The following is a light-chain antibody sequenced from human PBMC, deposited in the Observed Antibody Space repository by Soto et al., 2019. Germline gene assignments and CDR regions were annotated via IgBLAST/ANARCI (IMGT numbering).Light chain of an antibody. CDR3: FSYAGSRTYV. CDR1: SSDIGSYDL. J-gene: IGLJ1*01. Sequence: QSALTQPASVSGPLGQSIVISCTGSSSDIGSYDLVSWYQQYPGKAPKVVIFEGTKRPSGVSNRFSGSKSGNTASLTISGLQTEDEADYYFFSYAGSRTYVFGAGTKVTVL. V-gene: IGLV2-23*01. CDR2: EGT.